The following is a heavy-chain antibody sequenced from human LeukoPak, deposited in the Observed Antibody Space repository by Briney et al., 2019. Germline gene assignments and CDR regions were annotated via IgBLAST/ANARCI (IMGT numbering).Heavy chain of an antibody. CDR1: GDSVSSNIAA. Sequence: SQTLSLTCVISGDSVSSNIAAWNWIRQSPSRGLEWLGRTYYRSKWYDDYAISVRSRTTINADTSKNQFSLHLNSVTPEDTAVYYCARENGRGVISPYFDYWGQGILVTVSS. D-gene: IGHD3-10*01. V-gene: IGHV6-1*01. CDR3: ARENGRGVISPYFDY. J-gene: IGHJ4*02. CDR2: TYYRSKWYD.